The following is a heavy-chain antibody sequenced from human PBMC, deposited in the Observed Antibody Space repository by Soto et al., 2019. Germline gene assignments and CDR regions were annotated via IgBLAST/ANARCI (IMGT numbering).Heavy chain of an antibody. CDR3: ARASTGELWVYANWFDP. Sequence: SETLSLTCTVSGGSISSYYWSWIRQPPGKGLEWIGFIYYSGSTYYNPSLKSRVTISVDTSKNQFSLNLSSVTAADTAVYYCARASTGELWVYANWFDPWGPGTLVTVSS. CDR1: GGSISSYY. D-gene: IGHD3-16*01. V-gene: IGHV4-59*12. CDR2: IYYSGST. J-gene: IGHJ5*02.